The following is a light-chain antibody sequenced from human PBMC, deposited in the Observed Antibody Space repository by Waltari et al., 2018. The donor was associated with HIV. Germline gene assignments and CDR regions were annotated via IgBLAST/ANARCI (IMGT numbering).Light chain of an antibody. CDR1: GSKIGAGND. CDR3: QSYDSSLSAWV. J-gene: IGLJ3*02. CDR2: GNI. Sequence: QPVLTQPPSVSGAPGLGVTVSCPGSGSKIGAGNDVPWYQQLPGTAPKPLIYGNINRPSGVPDRFSASKSGTSASLAITGLQPEDEADYYCQSYDSSLSAWVFGGGTKLTVL. V-gene: IGLV1-40*01.